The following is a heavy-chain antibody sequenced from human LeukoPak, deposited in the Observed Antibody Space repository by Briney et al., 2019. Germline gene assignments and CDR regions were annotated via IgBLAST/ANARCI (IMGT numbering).Heavy chain of an antibody. CDR1: GFTFSDYY. CDR3: ARVSGSYVFDY. V-gene: IGHV3-11*05. CDR2: ITGSTSFT. D-gene: IGHD1-26*01. J-gene: IGHJ4*02. Sequence: GGSLRLSCAASGFTFSDYYMSWIHQAPGKGLEWVSYITGSTSFTNYADSVKGRFTISRDNAKNSLYLQINSLRAEDTAVYYCARVSGSYVFDYWGQGALVTVSS.